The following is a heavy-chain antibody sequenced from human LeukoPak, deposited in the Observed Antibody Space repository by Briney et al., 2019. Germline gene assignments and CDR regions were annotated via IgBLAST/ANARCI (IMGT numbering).Heavy chain of an antibody. CDR3: VRHRTPAAVPDY. CDR2: VYPGDSDT. D-gene: IGHD6-13*01. Sequence: MGIVYPGDSDTRYSPTFQGQVTISADKSISTAYLQWSSLKASDTAMYYCVRHRTPAAVPDYWGQGTLVTVSS. V-gene: IGHV5-51*01. J-gene: IGHJ4*02.